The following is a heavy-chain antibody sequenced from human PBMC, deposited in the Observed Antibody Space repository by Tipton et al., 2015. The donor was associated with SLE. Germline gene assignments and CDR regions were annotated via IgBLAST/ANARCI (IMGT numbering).Heavy chain of an antibody. J-gene: IGHJ4*02. V-gene: IGHV4-39*07. CDR1: GGSVSSGSYY. CDR2: IYYSGST. CDR3: ARDETVTRPFDY. Sequence: TLSLTCTVSGGSVSSGSYYWSWIRQPPGKGLEWIGSIYYSGSTYYNPSLKSRVTISVDTSKNQFSLKLSSVTAADTAVYYCARDETVTRPFDYWGQGTLVTVSS. D-gene: IGHD4-17*01.